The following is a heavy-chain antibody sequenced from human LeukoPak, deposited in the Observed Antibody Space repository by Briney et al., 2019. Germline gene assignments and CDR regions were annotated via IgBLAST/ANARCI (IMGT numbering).Heavy chain of an antibody. CDR1: GFTFSSYG. D-gene: IGHD3-3*01. CDR2: ISYDGSNK. V-gene: IGHV3-30*03. Sequence: PGRSLRLSCAASGFTFSSYGMHWVRQAPGKGLEWVAVISYDGSNKYYAGSVKGRFTISRDNSKNTLYLQMNSLRAEDTAVYYCATGRRFLEWLFDYWGQGTLVTVSS. J-gene: IGHJ4*02. CDR3: ATGRRFLEWLFDY.